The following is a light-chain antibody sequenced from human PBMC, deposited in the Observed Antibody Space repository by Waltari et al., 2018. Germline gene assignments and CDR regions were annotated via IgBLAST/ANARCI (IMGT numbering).Light chain of an antibody. V-gene: IGKV1-8*01. J-gene: IGKJ3*01. Sequence: AIRMTQSPSSFSASTGDRVTITCRASQGISGYLAWYQQKPGKAPKPLISAASSLQSGVPSRFSGSGSGTDFTLTISCLQSEDFATYFCQQYYTYPFTFGPGTKVDIK. CDR1: QGISGY. CDR3: QQYYTYPFT. CDR2: AAS.